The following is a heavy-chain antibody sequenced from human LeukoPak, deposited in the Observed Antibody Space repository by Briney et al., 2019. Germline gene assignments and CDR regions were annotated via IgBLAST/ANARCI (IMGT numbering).Heavy chain of an antibody. Sequence: GGSLRLSCAASGFTFSSYGMHWVRQAPGQGLEGVAVIWYDVSNKYYTDSLHGRFTISRDNSKNMLYLQMNSLRAEDTAVYYCARDVGLLWFGYSPSGFHYWGQGTLVTVSS. CDR1: GFTFSSYG. CDR2: IWYDVSNK. V-gene: IGHV3-33*01. J-gene: IGHJ4*02. CDR3: ARDVGLLWFGYSPSGFHY. D-gene: IGHD3-10*01.